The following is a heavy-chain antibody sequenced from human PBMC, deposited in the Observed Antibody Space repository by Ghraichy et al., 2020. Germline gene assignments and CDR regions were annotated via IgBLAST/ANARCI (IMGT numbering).Heavy chain of an antibody. Sequence: GESLNIPCAAFGFSISQYWMTWVRQAPGEGLVWVANINQDGSTIYYLDSVKGRFTISRDNAKNSLYLEMNSLRAEDTAVYYCVRAIGGSASYWGQGTRVSVSS. CDR2: INQDGSTI. D-gene: IGHD3-16*01. J-gene: IGHJ4*02. CDR3: VRAIGGSASY. CDR1: GFSISQYW. V-gene: IGHV3-7*01.